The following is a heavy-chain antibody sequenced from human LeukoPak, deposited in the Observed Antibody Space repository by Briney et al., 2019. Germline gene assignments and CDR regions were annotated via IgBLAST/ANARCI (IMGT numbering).Heavy chain of an antibody. Sequence: PGGSLRLSCAASGFTFSTYAMSWVRQAPGKGLEWVSAISFSGGSTHYAESVKGRFTISRDNSKNTLYLQMNSLRAEDTAVYYCAKEAFNWLRSHYYGVDVWSQGTTVTVSS. D-gene: IGHD5-12*01. CDR3: AKEAFNWLRSHYYGVDV. CDR2: ISFSGGST. J-gene: IGHJ6*02. V-gene: IGHV3-23*01. CDR1: GFTFSTYA.